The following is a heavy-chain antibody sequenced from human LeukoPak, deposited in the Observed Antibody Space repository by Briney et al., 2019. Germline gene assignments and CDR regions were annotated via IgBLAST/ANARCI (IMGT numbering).Heavy chain of an antibody. CDR3: SNGPFTMVRGVDY. CDR1: GFTVSSKY. D-gene: IGHD3-10*01. J-gene: IGHJ4*02. CDR2: ISGSGGST. Sequence: GGSLRLSCGGSGFTVSSKYMSWVRQAPGKGLEWVSAISGSGGSTYYADSVKGRSTISRDNSKNTLYLQMNSLRAEDTAVYYCSNGPFTMVRGVDYWGQGTLVTVSS. V-gene: IGHV3-23*01.